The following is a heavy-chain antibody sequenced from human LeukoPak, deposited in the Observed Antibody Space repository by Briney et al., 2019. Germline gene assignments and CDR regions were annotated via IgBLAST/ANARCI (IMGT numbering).Heavy chain of an antibody. D-gene: IGHD3-3*01. V-gene: IGHV1-24*01. J-gene: IGHJ6*02. CDR1: GYTLTELT. CDR2: FDPEDGET. CDR3: GTRRHEGEWLLYYYGMDV. Sequence: ASVKVSCKVSGYTLTELTVHWVRQAPGKGREWMGGFDPEDGETIYAQKFQGRVTMTEDTSTDTAYMELSSLRSEDTAVYYCGTRRHEGEWLLYYYGMDVWGQGTTVTVSS.